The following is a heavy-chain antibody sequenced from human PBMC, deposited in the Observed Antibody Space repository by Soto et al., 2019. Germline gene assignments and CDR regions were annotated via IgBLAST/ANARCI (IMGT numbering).Heavy chain of an antibody. J-gene: IGHJ5*02. CDR2: ISYDGNRI. D-gene: IGHD2-21*02. Sequence: QVQLVESGGGVVQRGGSLRLSCAASGFTFSSYSMNWVRQSPGKGLEWVAVISYDGNRIYYADSVKGRFTISRDNAKNTMFLQMSGLRPEDTAVCYCARGLVVTAKGWFDLWGQGTQVTVSS. CDR1: GFTFSSYS. CDR3: ARGLVVTAKGWFDL. V-gene: IGHV3-30-3*02.